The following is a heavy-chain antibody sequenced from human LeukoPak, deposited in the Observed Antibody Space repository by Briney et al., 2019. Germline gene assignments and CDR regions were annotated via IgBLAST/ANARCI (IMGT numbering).Heavy chain of an antibody. CDR1: GGTFSSYA. Sequence: ASVKVSCKASGGTFSSYALSWVRQAPGQGLKWMGGIIPIFGTANYAQKFQGRVTITADESTSTAYMELSSLRSEDTAVYYCAAVVPAVMGYFDYWGQGTLVTVSS. V-gene: IGHV1-69*01. CDR2: IIPIFGTA. CDR3: AAVVPAVMGYFDY. J-gene: IGHJ4*02. D-gene: IGHD2-2*01.